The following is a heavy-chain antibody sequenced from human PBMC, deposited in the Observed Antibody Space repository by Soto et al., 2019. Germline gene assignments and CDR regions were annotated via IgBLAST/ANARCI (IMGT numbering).Heavy chain of an antibody. Sequence: KPSETLSLTCTVSGGSISNGDFHWSWIRQPPGKGLEWIGYIYFSGSTYYNPSLRSRVTISIDAPNNQFSLKLKSVTAADTAVYYCAREGGYDSPHASWGHGTLVTVSS. V-gene: IGHV4-30-4*01. J-gene: IGHJ5*01. CDR3: AREGGYDSPHAS. D-gene: IGHD5-12*01. CDR2: IYFSGST. CDR1: GGSISNGDFH.